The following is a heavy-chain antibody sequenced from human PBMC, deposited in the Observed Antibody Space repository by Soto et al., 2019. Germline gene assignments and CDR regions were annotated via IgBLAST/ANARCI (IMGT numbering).Heavy chain of an antibody. Sequence: ASVKVSCKASGFTFTSSAVQWVRQARGQRLEWIGWIVVGSGNTNYAQKFQERVTITRDMSTSTAYMELSSLRSEDTAVYYCAAGRGDYSSGYYYGPYWGQGTLVTVS. J-gene: IGHJ4*02. D-gene: IGHD3-22*01. V-gene: IGHV1-58*01. CDR1: GFTFTSSA. CDR2: IVVGSGNT. CDR3: AAGRGDYSSGYYYGPY.